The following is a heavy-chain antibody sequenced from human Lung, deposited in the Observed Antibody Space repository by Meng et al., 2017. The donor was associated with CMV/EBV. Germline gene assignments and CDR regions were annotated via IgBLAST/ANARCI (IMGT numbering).Heavy chain of an antibody. D-gene: IGHD3-3*01. J-gene: IGHJ4*02. CDR1: GYAFTGYY. V-gene: IGHV1-2*02. Sequence: ASVXVSCKASGYAFTGYYIHWLRQAPGQGLEWVGWIHTNSSDTHYAQEFQGRVTLTKYTSITTAYMELSRLRSDDTAVYYCARGFTIVGVVIIIHFDSWGQGTLVTVSS. CDR2: IHTNSSDT. CDR3: ARGFTIVGVVIIIHFDS.